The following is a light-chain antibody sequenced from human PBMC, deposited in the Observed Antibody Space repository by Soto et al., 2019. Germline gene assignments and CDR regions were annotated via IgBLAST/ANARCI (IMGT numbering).Light chain of an antibody. Sequence: DIQLTQSPSFLSASVGDRVTITCRASQGISSYLAWYQQTPGKAPKLLIYASSTLQSGVPSRFSGSGSGTEFTLTISSLQPEDFATYYCQQLNTFPVTFCQGTRLDI. J-gene: IGKJ5*01. CDR1: QGISSY. CDR2: ASS. V-gene: IGKV1-9*01. CDR3: QQLNTFPVT.